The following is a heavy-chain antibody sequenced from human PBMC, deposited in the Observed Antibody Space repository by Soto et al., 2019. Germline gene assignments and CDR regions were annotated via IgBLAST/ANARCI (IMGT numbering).Heavy chain of an antibody. J-gene: IGHJ4*02. Sequence: GGSLRLSCVASGFRFSDHSMTWVRQSPGKGLQWIAYISSGSDNIYYAESVRGRFTVSRDNAKNALFLQMNSLRDDDTATYYCARLPKGSLVTVWGQGTRVTVSS. CDR3: ARLPKGSLVTV. CDR2: ISSGSDNI. D-gene: IGHD2-21*02. V-gene: IGHV3-48*02. CDR1: GFRFSDHS.